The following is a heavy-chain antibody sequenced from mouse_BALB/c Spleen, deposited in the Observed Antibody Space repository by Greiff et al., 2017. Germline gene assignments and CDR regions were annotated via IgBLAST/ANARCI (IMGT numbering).Heavy chain of an antibody. V-gene: IGHV1-14*01. Sequence: VHVKQSGPELVKPGASVKMSCKASGYTFTSYVMHWVKQKPGQGLEWIGYINPYNDGTKYNEKFKGKATLTSDKSSSTAYMELSSLTSEDSAVYYCARGYYGSSSRYFDYWAQGTTLTVSS. CDR2: INPYNDGT. CDR3: ARGYYGSSSRYFDY. J-gene: IGHJ2*01. D-gene: IGHD1-1*01. CDR1: GYTFTSYV.